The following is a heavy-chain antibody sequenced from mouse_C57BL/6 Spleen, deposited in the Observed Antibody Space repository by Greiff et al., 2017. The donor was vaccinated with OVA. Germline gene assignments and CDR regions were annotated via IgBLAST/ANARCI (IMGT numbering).Heavy chain of an antibody. D-gene: IGHD4-1*01. V-gene: IGHV1-80*01. J-gene: IGHJ3*01. CDR2: IYPGDGDT. CDR3: ARSGTGD. CDR1: GYAFSSYW. Sequence: LVESGAELVKPGASVKISCKASGYAFSSYWMNWVQQRPGKGLEWIGQIYPGDGDTNYNGKFKGKATLTADKSSSTAYMQLSSLTSEDSAVYFCARSGTGDWGQGTLVTVSA.